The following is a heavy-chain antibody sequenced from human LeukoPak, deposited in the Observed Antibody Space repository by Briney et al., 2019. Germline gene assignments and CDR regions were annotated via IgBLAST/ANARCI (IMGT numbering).Heavy chain of an antibody. D-gene: IGHD3-3*01. CDR1: GGSFSGYY. CDR2: INHSGST. V-gene: IGHV4-34*01. Sequence: SETLSLTCAVYGGSFSGYYWSWIRQPPGKGLEWIGEINHSGSTNYNPSLKSRVTISVDTSKNQFSLKLSSVTAADTAVYYCARGLWGDFWSGYYNGPHTPESSNDYWGQGTLVTVSS. CDR3: ARGLWGDFWSGYYNGPHTPESSNDY. J-gene: IGHJ4*02.